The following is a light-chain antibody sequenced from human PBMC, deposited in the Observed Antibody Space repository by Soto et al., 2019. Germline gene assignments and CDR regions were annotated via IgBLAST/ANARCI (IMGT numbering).Light chain of an antibody. J-gene: IGKJ1*01. CDR2: AAS. CDR1: QSISGW. V-gene: IGKV1-5*01. Sequence: DIQMTQSPSTLSASVGDRVTITCRASQSISGWLAWYQQKPGKAPKLLIYAASSLESGVPSRFSGIGYGTEFTLSISSLQPDDFATYYCQQYNGYSLFGQGTKVVI. CDR3: QQYNGYSL.